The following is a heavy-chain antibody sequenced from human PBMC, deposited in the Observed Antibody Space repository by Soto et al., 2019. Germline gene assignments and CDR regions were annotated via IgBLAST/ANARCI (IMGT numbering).Heavy chain of an antibody. J-gene: IGHJ5*02. D-gene: IGHD4-17*01. CDR2: IYYSGST. Sequence: SETLSLTCTVSGGSISSSSYYWGWIRQPPGKGLEWIGSIYYSGSTYYNPSLKSRVTISVDTSKNQFSLKLSSVTAADTAVYYCARRYMTTVSNWFDPWGQGTLVTVSS. CDR1: GGSISSSSYY. V-gene: IGHV4-39*01. CDR3: ARRYMTTVSNWFDP.